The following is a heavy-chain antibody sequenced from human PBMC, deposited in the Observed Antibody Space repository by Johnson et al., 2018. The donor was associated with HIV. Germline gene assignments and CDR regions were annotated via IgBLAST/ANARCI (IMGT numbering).Heavy chain of an antibody. D-gene: IGHD6-13*01. J-gene: IGHJ3*02. Sequence: VQLVESGGGLVQPGGSLRLSCAASGFTFSKAWMSWVRQAPGKGLEWVGRIKSKTDGGTTDYAAPVKGRFTISRDDSKNTLYLQMNSLKTEDTAVYYCAKVRSSGYSSSWYPDAFDIWGQGTMVTVSS. CDR2: IKSKTDGGTT. V-gene: IGHV3-15*01. CDR3: AKVRSSGYSSSWYPDAFDI. CDR1: GFTFSKAW.